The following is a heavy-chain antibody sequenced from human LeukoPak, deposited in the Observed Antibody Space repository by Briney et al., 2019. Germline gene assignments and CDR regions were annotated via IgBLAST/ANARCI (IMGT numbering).Heavy chain of an antibody. CDR3: ARESGDYPYFDY. Sequence: GGSLRLSCAASGFTFSSYSMNWVRQAPGKGLEWVSFISSSGTTTYYADSVKGRFTISRDNSKNTLYLQMNSLRAEDTAVYYCARESGDYPYFDYWGQGTLVTVSS. D-gene: IGHD4-11*01. CDR2: ISSSGTTT. V-gene: IGHV3-48*01. J-gene: IGHJ4*02. CDR1: GFTFSSYS.